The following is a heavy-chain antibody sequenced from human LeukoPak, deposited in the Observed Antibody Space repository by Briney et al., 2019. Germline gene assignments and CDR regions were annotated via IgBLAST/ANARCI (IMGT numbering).Heavy chain of an antibody. Sequence: GGSLRLSCAASGFTFSNHGMNWVRQAPGKGLEWLSGVSPPGGGTYYADSVKGGFTISRDDSKNTLSLQMNSLRVEDTAVYYCARDLAWGAFDYWGQGTLVTVSS. J-gene: IGHJ4*02. V-gene: IGHV3-23*01. CDR1: GFTFSNHG. CDR2: VSPPGGGT. CDR3: ARDLAWGAFDY. D-gene: IGHD7-27*01.